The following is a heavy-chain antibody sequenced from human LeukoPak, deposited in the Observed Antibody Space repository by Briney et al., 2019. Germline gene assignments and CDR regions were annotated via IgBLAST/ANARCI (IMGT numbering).Heavy chain of an antibody. D-gene: IGHD3-22*01. Sequence: GGSLRLSCAASGFTFSNYAMSWVRQPPGKGLEWVSGISTGGGTTYYADSVKGRFTFSRDNSKNMLYLEMNSLRAEDTAVYYCARAMMVVANLWGVFDYWGQGTLVTVSS. J-gene: IGHJ4*02. CDR3: ARAMMVVANLWGVFDY. V-gene: IGHV3-23*01. CDR2: ISTGGGTT. CDR1: GFTFSNYA.